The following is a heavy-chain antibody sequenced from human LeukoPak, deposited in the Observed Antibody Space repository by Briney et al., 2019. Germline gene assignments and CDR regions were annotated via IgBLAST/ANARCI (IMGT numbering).Heavy chain of an antibody. D-gene: IGHD2-15*01. Sequence: PSETLSLTCAVYGGSFSGYYWSWIRQPPGKGLEWIGEINHSGSTNYNPSLKSRVTISVDTSKNQFSLKLSSVTAADTAVCYCARGDIVVVVAAPHFDYWGQGTLVTVSS. CDR1: GGSFSGYY. V-gene: IGHV4-34*01. CDR2: INHSGST. J-gene: IGHJ4*02. CDR3: ARGDIVVVVAAPHFDY.